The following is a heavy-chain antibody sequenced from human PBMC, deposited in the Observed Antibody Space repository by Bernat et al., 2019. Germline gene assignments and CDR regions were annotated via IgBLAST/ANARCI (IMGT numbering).Heavy chain of an antibody. CDR3: ARDRYSSSWPYYYYGMDV. J-gene: IGHJ6*02. D-gene: IGHD6-13*01. CDR1: GLTVSSNY. V-gene: IGHV3-53*02. CDR2: IYSGGST. Sequence: EVQLVETGGGLIQPGGSLRLSCAASGLTVSSNYMSWVRQAPGKGLEWVSVIYSGGSTYYADSVKGRFTISRDNSKNTLYLQMNSLRAEDTAVYYCARDRYSSSWPYYYYGMDVWGQGTTVTVSS.